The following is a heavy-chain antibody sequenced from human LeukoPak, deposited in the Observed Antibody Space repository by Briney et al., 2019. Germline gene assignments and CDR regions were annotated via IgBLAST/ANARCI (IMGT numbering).Heavy chain of an antibody. V-gene: IGHV1-3*01. CDR1: GFTFTSYA. Sequence: GASVKVSCKASGFTFTSYAMHWVRQAPGQRLDWMGWINAGNGNTRYSQKFQGRVTITRDTSASTAYMELRSLRSEDTAVYYCARGGTSTPPAVDYWGQGSLVTVSS. CDR3: ARGGTSTPPAVDY. D-gene: IGHD1-1*01. CDR2: INAGNGNT. J-gene: IGHJ4*02.